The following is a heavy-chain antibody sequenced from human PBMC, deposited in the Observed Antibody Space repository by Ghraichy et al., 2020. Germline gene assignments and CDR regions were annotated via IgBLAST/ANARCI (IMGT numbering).Heavy chain of an antibody. Sequence: ASVKVSCKASGYPLNSYGMHWVRQAPGQGLEWMGWINTYTEQPTYAQSFTGRFIFSSDTSVSTAYLQLSSLKAEDTAVYYCASFHCHTVSDVHVCGQGTMVTVSS. J-gene: IGHJ3*01. CDR1: GYPLNSYG. CDR3: ASFHCHTVSDVHV. D-gene: IGHD4-17*01. CDR2: INTYTEQP. V-gene: IGHV7-4-1*02.